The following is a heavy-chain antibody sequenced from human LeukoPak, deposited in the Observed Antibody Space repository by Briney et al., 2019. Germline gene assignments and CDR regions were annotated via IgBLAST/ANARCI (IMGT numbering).Heavy chain of an antibody. CDR2: INHSGST. D-gene: IGHD5-18*01. CDR1: GGSFSGYY. Sequence: KTSETLSLTCAVYGGSFSGYYWSWIRQPPGKGLEWMGEINHSGSTNYNPSLKSRVTISVDTSKTQSSLKLSSVTAADTAVYYCARGSVPYSYGPRGRFDPWGQGTLVTVSS. J-gene: IGHJ5*02. V-gene: IGHV4-34*01. CDR3: ARGSVPYSYGPRGRFDP.